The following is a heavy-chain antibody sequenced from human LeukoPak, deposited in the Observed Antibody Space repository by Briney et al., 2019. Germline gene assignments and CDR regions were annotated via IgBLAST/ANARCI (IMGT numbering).Heavy chain of an antibody. CDR3: AREPRLLLFGEPNWFDP. CDR2: IKQDGSEK. CDR1: GFTFSSYW. J-gene: IGHJ5*02. V-gene: IGHV3-7*03. D-gene: IGHD3-10*01. Sequence: PGGSLRLSCAASGFTFSSYWMSWVRQAPGKGLEWVANIKQDGSEKYYVDSVKGRFTISRDNAKNSLYLQMNSLRAEDTAVYYCAREPRLLLFGEPNWFDPWGQGTLVTVSS.